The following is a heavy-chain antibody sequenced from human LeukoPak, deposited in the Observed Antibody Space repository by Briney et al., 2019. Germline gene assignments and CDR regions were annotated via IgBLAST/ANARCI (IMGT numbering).Heavy chain of an antibody. J-gene: IGHJ5*02. Sequence: SVKVSCKASGGTFSSYAISWVRQAPGQGLEWMGGFIPIFGTANYAQKFQGRVTITTDESTSTAYMELSSLRSEDTAVYYCARGAAADTRWFDPWGQGTLVTVSS. D-gene: IGHD6-13*01. CDR3: ARGAAADTRWFDP. CDR1: GGTFSSYA. V-gene: IGHV1-69*05. CDR2: FIPIFGTA.